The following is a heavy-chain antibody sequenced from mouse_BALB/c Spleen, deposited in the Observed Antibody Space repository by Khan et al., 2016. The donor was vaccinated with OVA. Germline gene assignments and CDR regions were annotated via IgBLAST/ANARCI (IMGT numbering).Heavy chain of an antibody. CDR1: GYTFSSYW. CDR2: IGPGSSNT. D-gene: IGHD1-1*01. J-gene: IGHJ4*01. Sequence: DLVKPGTSVKLSCKASGYTFSSYWINWIKQRPGQGLEWIGRIGPGSSNTYYSEMFTGKAALNVDTSSPTAYIQLSSLSSEDSAVYFCARENYYGRTYYAMDYWGQGTSVTVSS. CDR3: ARENYYGRTYYAMDY. V-gene: IGHV1S41*01.